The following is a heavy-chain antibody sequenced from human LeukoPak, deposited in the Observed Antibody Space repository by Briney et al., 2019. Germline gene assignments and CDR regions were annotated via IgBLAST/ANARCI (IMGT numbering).Heavy chain of an antibody. CDR3: ARNIEWLALDY. Sequence: SETLSLTCTVSGGSISSYYWSWIRQPPGKGLEWIGYIYYSGSTNHNPSLKSRVTISVDTSKNQFSLKLSSVTAADTAVYYCARNIEWLALDYWGQGTLVTVSS. V-gene: IGHV4-59*01. D-gene: IGHD6-19*01. J-gene: IGHJ4*02. CDR1: GGSISSYY. CDR2: IYYSGST.